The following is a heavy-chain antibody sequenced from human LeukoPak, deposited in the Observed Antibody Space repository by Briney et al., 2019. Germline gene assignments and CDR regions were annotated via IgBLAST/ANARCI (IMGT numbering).Heavy chain of an antibody. CDR3: AKDLFGVTSYDY. J-gene: IGHJ4*02. Sequence: PGGSLRLSCAASGFTFSSYAMSWVRQAPGKGLECVSAISGSGGSTYYADSVKGRFTISRDNSKNTLYLQMNSLRAEDTAVYYCAKDLFGVTSYDYWGQATLVTVSS. V-gene: IGHV3-23*01. CDR2: ISGSGGST. D-gene: IGHD4-17*01. CDR1: GFTFSSYA.